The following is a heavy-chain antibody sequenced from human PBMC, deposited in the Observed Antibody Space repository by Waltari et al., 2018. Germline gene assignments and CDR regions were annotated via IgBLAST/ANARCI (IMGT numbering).Heavy chain of an antibody. J-gene: IGHJ4*02. V-gene: IGHV4-34*01. CDR1: GGSFSGYY. CDR2: INHRGST. D-gene: IGHD2-21*01. Sequence: QVQLQQWGAGLLKPSETLSLTCAVYGGSFSGYYWSWIRQPPGKGLAWIGEINHRGSTNYNPSLKGRVTISVDTSKNQFSLKLSSVTAADTAVYYCASTYSHYFDYWGQGTLVTVSS. CDR3: ASTYSHYFDY.